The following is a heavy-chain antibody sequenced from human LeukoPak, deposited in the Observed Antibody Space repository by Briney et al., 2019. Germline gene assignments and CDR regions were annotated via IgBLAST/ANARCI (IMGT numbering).Heavy chain of an antibody. D-gene: IGHD5-24*01. Sequence: SETLSLTCTVSGVSISSYYWSWIRQPAGKGLEWIGRIHTSGSTNYNPSLKSRVTMSVDTSKNQFSLKLSSVTAADTAVYYCATGDGYNELLPERGGWFDPWGRGTLVTVSS. CDR2: IHTSGST. J-gene: IGHJ5*02. V-gene: IGHV4-4*07. CDR3: ATGDGYNELLPERGGWFDP. CDR1: GVSISSYY.